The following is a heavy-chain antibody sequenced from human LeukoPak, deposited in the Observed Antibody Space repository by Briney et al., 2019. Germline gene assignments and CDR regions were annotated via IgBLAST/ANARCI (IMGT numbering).Heavy chain of an antibody. J-gene: IGHJ5*02. Sequence: SETLSLTCAVSGYSISSGYYWGWIRQPPGKGLEWIGSIYHSGSTYYNPSLKSRVTISVDTSKNQFSLKLSSVTAADTAVYYCARGLMTTVTQTLNWFDPWGQGTLVTVSS. D-gene: IGHD4-11*01. CDR1: GYSISSGYY. CDR3: ARGLMTTVTQTLNWFDP. CDR2: IYHSGST. V-gene: IGHV4-38-2*01.